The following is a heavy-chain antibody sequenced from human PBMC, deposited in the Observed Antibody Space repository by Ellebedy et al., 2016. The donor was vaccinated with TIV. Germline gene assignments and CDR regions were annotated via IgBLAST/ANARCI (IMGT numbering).Heavy chain of an antibody. Sequence: GGSLRLXXAASGFTVSSNYMSWVRQAPGKGLEWVSVIYSGGSTYYADSVKGRFTISRDNSKNTLYLQMNSLRAEDTAVYYCARGELAAYSGYWGQGTLVTVSS. CDR3: ARGELAAYSGY. J-gene: IGHJ4*02. D-gene: IGHD6-25*01. CDR2: IYSGGST. CDR1: GFTVSSNY. V-gene: IGHV3-66*01.